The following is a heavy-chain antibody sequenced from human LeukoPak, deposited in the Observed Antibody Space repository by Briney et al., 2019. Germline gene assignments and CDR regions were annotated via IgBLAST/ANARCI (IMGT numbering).Heavy chain of an antibody. CDR2: IKEDGSEK. D-gene: IGHD1-26*01. CDR3: ASGRGGSY. J-gene: IGHJ4*02. Sequence: PGGSLRLSCAASGFTFSIYWMTWVRQAPGKGPEWVANIKEDGSEKYYVDSVKGRFTISRDNAKTSLYLQMNSLRTEDTAVYYCASGRGGSYWGLGTLVTVSS. V-gene: IGHV3-7*01. CDR1: GFTFSIYW.